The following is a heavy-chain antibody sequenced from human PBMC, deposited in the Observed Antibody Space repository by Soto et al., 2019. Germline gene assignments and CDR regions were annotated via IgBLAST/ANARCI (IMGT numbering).Heavy chain of an antibody. D-gene: IGHD3-22*01. CDR3: AREPLSYYYDSSGYSYYFDY. CDR2: ISYDGSNK. V-gene: IGHV3-30-3*01. CDR1: GFTFSSYA. Sequence: GGSLRLSCAASGFTFSSYAMHWVRQAPGKGLEWVAVISYDGSNKYYADSVKGRFTISRDNSKNTLYLQMNSLRAEDTAVYYCAREPLSYYYDSSGYSYYFDYWGQGTLVTVSS. J-gene: IGHJ4*02.